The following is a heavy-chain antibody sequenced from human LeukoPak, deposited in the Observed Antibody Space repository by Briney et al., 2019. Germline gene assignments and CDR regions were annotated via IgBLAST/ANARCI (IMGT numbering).Heavy chain of an antibody. V-gene: IGHV1-69*13. Sequence: SVKVSCKASGGTFSSYAISWVRQAPGQGLEWMGGIIPIFGTANYAQKFQGRVTITADESTSTAYMELSSLRSEDTAVYYCARDWYRTEYYYYGMDVWGQGTTVTVSS. J-gene: IGHJ6*02. CDR3: ARDWYRTEYYYYGMDV. D-gene: IGHD1-14*01. CDR1: GGTFSSYA. CDR2: IIPIFGTA.